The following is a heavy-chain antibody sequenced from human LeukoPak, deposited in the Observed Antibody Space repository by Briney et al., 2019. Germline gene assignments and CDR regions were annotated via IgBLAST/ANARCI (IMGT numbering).Heavy chain of an antibody. CDR1: GGSFSSDGYY. J-gene: IGHJ4*02. Sequence: SQTLSLTCTVSGGSFSSDGYYWSWLRQQPGKGLVSYGNIYYSGSTYYTRSLKSRVTISVDTSKNQCSLKLSSVTAADTAVYYCARDGGSGYDSMVIDYWGQGTLVTVSS. V-gene: IGHV4-31*03. CDR3: ARDGGSGYDSMVIDY. CDR2: IYYSGST. D-gene: IGHD5-12*01.